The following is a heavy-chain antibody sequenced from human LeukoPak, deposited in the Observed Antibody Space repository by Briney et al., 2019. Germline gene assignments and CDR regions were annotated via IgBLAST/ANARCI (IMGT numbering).Heavy chain of an antibody. CDR3: ARSGGLWLLTYYFDY. CDR1: GGSISSSSCY. Sequence: SETLSLTCTVSGGSISSSSCYWGWIRQPPGKGLEWVGYIYYSGSTNYNPSLKSRVTISVDTSKNQFSLKLSSVTAADTAVYFCARSGGLWLLTYYFDYWGQGTLVTVSS. CDR2: IYYSGST. V-gene: IGHV4-61*05. D-gene: IGHD3-22*01. J-gene: IGHJ4*02.